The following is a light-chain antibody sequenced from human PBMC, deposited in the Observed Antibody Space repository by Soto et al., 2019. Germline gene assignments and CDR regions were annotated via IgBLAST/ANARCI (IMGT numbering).Light chain of an antibody. CDR3: QSYDSSRSGWV. V-gene: IGLV1-40*01. CDR2: GNS. J-gene: IGLJ3*02. Sequence: QSVLTQPPSVSGAPGQRVTISCTGTSSNIGAGYDVPWYQQLPGTAPKLLIYGNSNRPSGVPDRFFGSKSGTSASLAITGLQAEDEADYYCQSYDSSRSGWVFGGGTKLTVL. CDR1: SSNIGAGYD.